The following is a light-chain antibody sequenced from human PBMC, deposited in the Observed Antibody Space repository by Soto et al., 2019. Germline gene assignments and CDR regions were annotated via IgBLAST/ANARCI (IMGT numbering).Light chain of an antibody. CDR2: SND. CDR3: AAWDDSLSGAV. V-gene: IGLV1-44*01. J-gene: IGLJ7*01. CDR1: NSNIGSNT. Sequence: QSVLTQPPSASGTPGQGVTIPCSGSNSNIGSNTVSWYQQLPATAPKLLIYSNDQRPSGVPDRFSGSKSGTSASLAISGLQSADEADYYCAAWDDSLSGAVFGGGTQLTVL.